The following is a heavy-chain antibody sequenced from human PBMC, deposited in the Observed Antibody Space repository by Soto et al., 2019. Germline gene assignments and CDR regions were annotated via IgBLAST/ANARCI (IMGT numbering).Heavy chain of an antibody. CDR2: IHYTGST. V-gene: IGHV4-59*12. CDR3: AKPVVVVAAATGGGWFDS. J-gene: IGHJ5*01. D-gene: IGHD2-15*01. Sequence: QVQLQESGPGLVRPSETLSLTCTVSGGSITSYYWNWIRQPPGGGLAWSGYIHYTGSTDDNPSRKGRHTLSTDTSKNQVSLQLTSGTAAYAAVAYCAKPVVVVAAATGGGWFDSWGKGSLVTVSS. CDR1: GGSITSYY.